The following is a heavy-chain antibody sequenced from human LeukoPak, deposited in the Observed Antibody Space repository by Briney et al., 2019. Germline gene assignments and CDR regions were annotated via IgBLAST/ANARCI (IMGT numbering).Heavy chain of an antibody. D-gene: IGHD3-10*01. CDR1: GYTFTSYG. J-gene: IGHJ4*02. V-gene: IGHV1-18*01. Sequence: GASVKVSCKASGYTFTSYGISWVRQAPGRGFEWMGWISAYNGNTNYAQKRQGRVIMTTDTSTSTAYMELRSLRSDDTAVYYCARVSEWFGESTDYWGQGTLVTVSS. CDR3: ARVSEWFGESTDY. CDR2: ISAYNGNT.